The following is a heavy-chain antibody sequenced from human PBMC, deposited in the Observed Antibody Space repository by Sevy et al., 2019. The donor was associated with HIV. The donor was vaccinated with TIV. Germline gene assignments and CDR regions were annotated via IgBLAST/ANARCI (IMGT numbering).Heavy chain of an antibody. J-gene: IGHJ5*02. D-gene: IGHD6-19*01. CDR3: ATVRVAATYNWFDP. Sequence: ASVKVSCKASGGTFSSYAISWVRQAPGQGLEWMGGIIPIFGTANYAQKFQGRVTITADESTSTAYMELSSLRSEDTAVYYCATVRVAATYNWFDPWGQGTLVTVSS. CDR1: GGTFSSYA. V-gene: IGHV1-69*13. CDR2: IIPIFGTA.